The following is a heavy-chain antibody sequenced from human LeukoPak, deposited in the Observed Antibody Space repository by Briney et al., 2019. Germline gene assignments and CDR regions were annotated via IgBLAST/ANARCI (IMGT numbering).Heavy chain of an antibody. D-gene: IGHD2-15*01. Sequence: GGSLRLSCAASGFTFSSYAFFWFRQAPGKGLEWVSAISSGGGSTYYADSVKGRLTSSRDNSKNTLFLQMNSLRAEDTAVYYCARKNCATASCPLGYWGQGTLVTVSS. CDR1: GFTFSSYA. CDR3: ARKNCATASCPLGY. CDR2: ISSGGGST. J-gene: IGHJ4*02. V-gene: IGHV3-23*01.